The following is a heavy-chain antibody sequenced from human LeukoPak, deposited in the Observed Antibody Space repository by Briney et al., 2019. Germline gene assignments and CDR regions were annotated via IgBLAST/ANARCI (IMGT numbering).Heavy chain of an antibody. CDR3: ARVELATIIPHYYYYMDV. Sequence: GGPLRLSCAASGSTLSSYAMSWVRQGPGKGLEWVSAISVSGNTYHADSVKGRFTISRDNPKNSLYLQMNSLRADDTAVYYCARVELATIIPHYYYYMDVWGKGTTVTISS. D-gene: IGHD5-24*01. J-gene: IGHJ6*03. V-gene: IGHV3-23*01. CDR1: GSTLSSYA. CDR2: ISVSGNT.